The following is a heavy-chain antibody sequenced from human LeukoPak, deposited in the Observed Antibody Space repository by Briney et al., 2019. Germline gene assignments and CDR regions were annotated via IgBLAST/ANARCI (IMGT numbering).Heavy chain of an antibody. CDR1: GFTFSSYW. V-gene: IGHV3-74*01. CDR2: INTDGSST. J-gene: IGHJ4*02. CDR3: ARGGGSIPHLDY. Sequence: PGGSLRLSCAASGFTFSSYWMHWVRQAPGKGLVWVSRINTDGSSTSYADSVKGRFTISRDNAKNTLYLQMNSLRAEDTAVYYCARGGGSIPHLDYWGQGTLVTVSS. D-gene: IGHD2-21*01.